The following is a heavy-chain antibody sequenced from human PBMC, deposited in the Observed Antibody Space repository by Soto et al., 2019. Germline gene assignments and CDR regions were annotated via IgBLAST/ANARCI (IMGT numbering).Heavy chain of an antibody. J-gene: IGHJ4*02. V-gene: IGHV1-18*01. CDR3: ATRPPAFAY. D-gene: IGHD6-6*01. CDR1: GYTFTSYG. CDR2: ISTDKGKT. Sequence: QVQLVQSGPEVKKPGASVKVSCKTSGYTFTSYGISWVRQAPGQGLEWMGWISTDKGKTNYAQKFQGRVTMTTDTSTSTAYMELMSLRSDDTAGYYGATRPPAFAYWGQGTLVTVSS.